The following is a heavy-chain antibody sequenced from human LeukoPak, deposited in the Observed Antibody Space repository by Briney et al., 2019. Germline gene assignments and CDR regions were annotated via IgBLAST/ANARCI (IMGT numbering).Heavy chain of an antibody. J-gene: IGHJ4*02. CDR2: ISKSDGST. CDR3: ARGALIPDF. Sequence: GGSLRLSCAASGFTFSSYAMTWVRQAPGKGLAWVSSISKSDGSTYYADSVKGRFTISRDNSENTVYLHMDSLRVEDTAIYYCARGALIPDFRGQGTLVTVSS. D-gene: IGHD2-21*01. CDR1: GFTFSSYA. V-gene: IGHV3-23*01.